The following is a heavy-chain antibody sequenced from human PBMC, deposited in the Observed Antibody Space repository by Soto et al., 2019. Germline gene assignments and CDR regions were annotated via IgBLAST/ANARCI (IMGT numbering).Heavy chain of an antibody. D-gene: IGHD5-12*01. J-gene: IGHJ5*02. Sequence: AGGSLRLSCAASGVIFTDAWMNGVPQGAGKGLEWVGRIKSKADGGTTDYAAPVRGRFTISRDDSKNTLYLQMDSLKSADTAVYYCTTLTDYSIVHWGQGTLVTVSS. CDR2: IKSKADGGTT. V-gene: IGHV3-15*01. CDR1: GVIFTDAW. CDR3: TTLTDYSIVH.